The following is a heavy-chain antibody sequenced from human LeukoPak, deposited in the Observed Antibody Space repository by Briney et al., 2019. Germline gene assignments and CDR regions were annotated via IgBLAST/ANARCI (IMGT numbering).Heavy chain of an antibody. Sequence: GGSLRLSCAASGFTFSDFGMHWVRQAPGKGLESVAVISHDGNSKYSADSVKGRFTISRDNSKNTLYLQMDSLRVEDTAVYYCARSIAARDWFDPWGQGTLVTVSS. CDR2: ISHDGNSK. V-gene: IGHV3-30*03. D-gene: IGHD6-6*01. CDR1: GFTFSDFG. J-gene: IGHJ5*02. CDR3: ARSIAARDWFDP.